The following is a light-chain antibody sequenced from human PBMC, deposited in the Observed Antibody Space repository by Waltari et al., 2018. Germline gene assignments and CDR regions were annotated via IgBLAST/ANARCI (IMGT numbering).Light chain of an antibody. Sequence: EVVLTQSPGTLSLSPGERATLSCRASQSISSSPLAWYQQKPGQAPRPRILGTSTRATGIPGRVSCSGSETEFTLTLSRLEPEDFGMCYCQSVSTPPKLTFGGGTKVEIK. V-gene: IGKV3-20*01. J-gene: IGKJ4*01. CDR3: QSVSTPPKLT. CDR2: GTS. CDR1: QSISSSP.